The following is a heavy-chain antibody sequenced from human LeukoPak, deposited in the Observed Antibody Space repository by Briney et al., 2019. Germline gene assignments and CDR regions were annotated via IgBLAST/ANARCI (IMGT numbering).Heavy chain of an antibody. D-gene: IGHD3-16*01. CDR3: ARHRGFGLPVA. Sequence: SETLSLTCLVSGYSISSGYHWGWIRQSPEKGLEWIASMSHSGNTFYNPSLKSRVTISVDTSKNQFSLKLSSVTAADTAVYYCARHRGFGLPVAWGQGTLVTVSS. V-gene: IGHV4-38-2*01. CDR1: GYSISSGYH. CDR2: MSHSGNT. J-gene: IGHJ5*02.